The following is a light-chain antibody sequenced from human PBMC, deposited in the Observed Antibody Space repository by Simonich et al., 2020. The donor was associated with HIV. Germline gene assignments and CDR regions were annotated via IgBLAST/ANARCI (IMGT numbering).Light chain of an antibody. CDR3: QQSYSTPFT. CDR1: QSIRSY. V-gene: IGKV1-39*01. CDR2: AAS. J-gene: IGKJ2*01. Sequence: DIQMTQSPSSMSASVGARVTITCRASQSIRSYLNWYQQKPGKAPKLLIYAASSLQSGVPSRFSGSGSGTDFTLTISSLQREDFASYYCQQSYSTPFTFGQGTKVEIK.